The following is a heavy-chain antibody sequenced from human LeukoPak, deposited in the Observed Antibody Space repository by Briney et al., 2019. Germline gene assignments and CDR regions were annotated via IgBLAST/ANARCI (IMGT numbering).Heavy chain of an antibody. V-gene: IGHV2-5*02. Sequence: SGPALVNPTQTLTLTCTFSGFSLNISRVGVGWIRQPPGKALEWLALIYWDDDKSYSPSLKSRLTITKDTSKNQVVLTMTNMDPVDTATYYCARRRYCSGGDCSSGWFDPWGQGTLVTVS. CDR1: GFSLNISRVG. D-gene: IGHD2-15*01. CDR3: ARRRYCSGGDCSSGWFDP. J-gene: IGHJ5*02. CDR2: IYWDDDK.